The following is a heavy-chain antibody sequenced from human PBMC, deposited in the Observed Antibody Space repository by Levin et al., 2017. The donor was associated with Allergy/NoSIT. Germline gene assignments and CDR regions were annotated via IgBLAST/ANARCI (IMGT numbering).Heavy chain of an antibody. CDR2: ISWNSGSI. V-gene: IGHV3-9*01. CDR1: GFTFDDYA. J-gene: IGHJ5*02. Sequence: SLKISCAASGFTFDDYAMHWVRQAPGKGLGWVSGISWNSGSIGYADSVKGRFTISRDNAKNSLYLQMNSLRAEDTALYYCAKAVSTHSSSWIGDWFDPWGQGTLVTVSS. CDR3: AKAVSTHSSSWIGDWFDP. D-gene: IGHD6-13*01.